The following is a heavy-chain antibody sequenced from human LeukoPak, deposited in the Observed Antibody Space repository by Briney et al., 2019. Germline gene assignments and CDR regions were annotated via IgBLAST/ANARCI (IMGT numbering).Heavy chain of an antibody. CDR1: GGSISSGGYL. CDR3: ARGGTMALGGFDY. J-gene: IGHJ4*02. Sequence: SETLSLTCAVSGGSISSGGYLWSWIRQPPGKGLEWIGYIYYSGSTNYNPSLKSRVTISVDTSKNQFSLKLSSVTAADTAVYYCARGGTMALGGFDYWGQGTLVTVSS. V-gene: IGHV4-61*08. CDR2: IYYSGST. D-gene: IGHD3-10*01.